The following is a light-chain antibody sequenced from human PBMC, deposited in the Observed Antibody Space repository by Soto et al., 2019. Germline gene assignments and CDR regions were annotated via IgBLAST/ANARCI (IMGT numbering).Light chain of an antibody. J-gene: IGKJ3*01. CDR1: QIIGSW. Sequence: DIQMTQSPSSESASIGDRVTITSRASQIIGSWLAWYQQKPGRAPTLLIYGASSLQSGVPSRFSGSGSGTDFTLTITSLQAEDSATYYCQQANSFPFTFGPGTKVDIK. V-gene: IGKV1-12*02. CDR2: GAS. CDR3: QQANSFPFT.